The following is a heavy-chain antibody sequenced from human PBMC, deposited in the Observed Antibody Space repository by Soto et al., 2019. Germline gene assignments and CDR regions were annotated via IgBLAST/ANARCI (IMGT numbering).Heavy chain of an antibody. CDR2: MNPNSGNT. D-gene: IGHD5-18*01. V-gene: IGHV1-8*01. J-gene: IGHJ4*02. CDR1: GYTFTSYD. CDR3: ARDDDTAMVTYY. Sequence: QVQLVQSGAEVKKPGASVKVSCKASGYTFTSYDINWVRQATGQGLEWMGWMNPNSGNTGYAQKFQGRGTMTRNTSISTAYRELSSLRSEDTAVYYCARDDDTAMVTYYWGQGTLVTVSS.